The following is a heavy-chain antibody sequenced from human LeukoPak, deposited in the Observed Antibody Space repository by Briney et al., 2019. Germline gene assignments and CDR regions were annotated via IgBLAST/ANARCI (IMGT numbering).Heavy chain of an antibody. CDR3: AKDPEYQLLKYYFDY. D-gene: IGHD2-2*01. CDR2: ISGSGGST. CDR1: GFTFSSYA. J-gene: IGHJ4*02. V-gene: IGHV3-23*01. Sequence: GGSLRLSCAASGFTFSSYAMSWVRQAPGKGLEWVSAISGSGGSTYYADSVKGRFTISRDNSKNTLYLQMNSLRAEDTAVYYCAKDPEYQLLKYYFDYWGQGTLVTVSS.